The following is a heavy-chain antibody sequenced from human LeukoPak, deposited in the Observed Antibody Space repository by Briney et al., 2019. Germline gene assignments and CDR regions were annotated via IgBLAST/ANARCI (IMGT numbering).Heavy chain of an antibody. CDR3: ARMDFWSGYTDYYYYMDV. J-gene: IGHJ6*03. CDR2: IYSGGST. Sequence: GGSLRLSCAASGFTFSSYAMSWVRQAPGKGLEWVSVIYSGGSTYYADSVKGRFTISRDNSKNTLYLQMNSLRAEDTAVYYCARMDFWSGYTDYYYYMDVWGKGTTVTVSS. CDR1: GFTFSSYA. D-gene: IGHD3-3*01. V-gene: IGHV3-66*01.